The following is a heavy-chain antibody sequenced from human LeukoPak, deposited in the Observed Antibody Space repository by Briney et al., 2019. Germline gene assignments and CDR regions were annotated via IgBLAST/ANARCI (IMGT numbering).Heavy chain of an antibody. CDR3: ATPSGIAAAGFRYYFDY. J-gene: IGHJ4*02. V-gene: IGHV1-24*01. CDR1: GYTLTELS. Sequence: ASVKVSCKVSGYTLTELSMHWVRQAPGKGLEWMGGFDPEDGETIYAQRFQGRVTMTEDTSTDTAYMELSSLRSEDTAVYYCATPSGIAAAGFRYYFDYWGQGTLVTVSS. D-gene: IGHD6-13*01. CDR2: FDPEDGET.